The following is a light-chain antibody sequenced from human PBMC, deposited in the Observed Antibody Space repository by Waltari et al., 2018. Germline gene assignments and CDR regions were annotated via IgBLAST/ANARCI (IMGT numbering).Light chain of an antibody. CDR3: APWDDSLSGPGV. J-gene: IGLJ3*02. V-gene: IGLV1-47*01. CDR1: SSNIGSNF. CDR2: RNN. Sequence: QSVLTQPPSASGTPGQRVTISCSGSSSNIGSNFVYWYQQLPGTAPKLLIYRNNQRPSGFPDRFSGSKAGTSASLAISGLRSEDEADYYCAPWDDSLSGPGVFGGGTKLTVL.